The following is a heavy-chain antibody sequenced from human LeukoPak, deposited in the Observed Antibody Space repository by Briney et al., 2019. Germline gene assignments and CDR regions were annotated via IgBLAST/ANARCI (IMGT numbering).Heavy chain of an antibody. CDR1: GGSISSGGYY. J-gene: IGHJ5*02. Sequence: LSLPFTVSGGSISSGGYYWTWIRQHPGKGLEWIGYIYYSGSTYYNPSFKSRVTISVDTSKNQFSLKLSSVTAADTAVYYCARDQQYCSSTSCYDWFDPWGQGTLVTVSS. CDR2: IYYSGST. V-gene: IGHV4-31*03. CDR3: ARDQQYCSSTSCYDWFDP. D-gene: IGHD2-2*01.